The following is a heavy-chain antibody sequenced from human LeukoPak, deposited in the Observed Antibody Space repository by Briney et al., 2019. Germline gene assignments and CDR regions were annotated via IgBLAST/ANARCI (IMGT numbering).Heavy chain of an antibody. V-gene: IGHV3-74*01. Sequence: SGGSLRLSCAASGXTFSSYWMHWVRQGPGKGLVWVSRISTDGSSTDYADSVKGRFTISRENAKNTLYLQMNSLRAEDTAVYYCARTRTLPIAGGFDTWGQGSLVTVSS. CDR1: GXTFSSYW. CDR3: ARTRTLPIAGGFDT. D-gene: IGHD3-16*01. CDR2: ISTDGSST. J-gene: IGHJ5*02.